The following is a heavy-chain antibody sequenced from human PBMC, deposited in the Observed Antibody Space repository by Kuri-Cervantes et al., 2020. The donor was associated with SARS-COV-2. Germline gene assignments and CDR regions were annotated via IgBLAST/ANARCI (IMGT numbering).Heavy chain of an antibody. V-gene: IGHV4-39*07. CDR1: GGSISSSSYY. J-gene: IGHJ5*02. CDR2: INHSGST. CDR3: ARGVVAATANWFDP. Sequence: SETLSLTCTVSGGSISSSSYYWSWIRQPPGKGLEWIGEINHSGSTNYNPSLKSRVTISVDTSKNQFSLKLSSVTAADTAVYYCARGVVAATANWFDPWGQGTLVTVSS. D-gene: IGHD2-15*01.